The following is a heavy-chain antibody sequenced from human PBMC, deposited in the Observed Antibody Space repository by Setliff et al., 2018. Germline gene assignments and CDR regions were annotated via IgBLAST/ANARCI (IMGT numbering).Heavy chain of an antibody. Sequence: PGGSLRLSCAASGFSFSSYGMNWVRQAPGKGLEWVAGISWNSGDIGYADSMKGRFTISRDNSKNTLYLQMNSLRAEDTAVYYCAKHSYYYGSGEIGWFDPWGQGTLVTVSS. D-gene: IGHD3-10*01. V-gene: IGHV3-23*01. CDR1: GFSFSSYG. CDR2: ISWNSGDI. CDR3: AKHSYYYGSGEIGWFDP. J-gene: IGHJ5*02.